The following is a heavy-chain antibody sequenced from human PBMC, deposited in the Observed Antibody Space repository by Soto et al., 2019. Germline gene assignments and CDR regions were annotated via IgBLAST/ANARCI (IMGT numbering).Heavy chain of an antibody. Sequence: QVQLVQSGAEVKKPGASVKVSCKASGYTFTSYGISWVRQAPGQGLEWMGWISAYNGNTNYAQRLQGRVTMTTNTTTSTAYMQLRSLRSDATAVYYCARSLGLVVTAPTGFDPWGQGTLVTVAA. J-gene: IGHJ5*02. V-gene: IGHV1-18*01. CDR2: ISAYNGNT. CDR1: GYTFTSYG. CDR3: ARSLGLVVTAPTGFDP. D-gene: IGHD2-21*02.